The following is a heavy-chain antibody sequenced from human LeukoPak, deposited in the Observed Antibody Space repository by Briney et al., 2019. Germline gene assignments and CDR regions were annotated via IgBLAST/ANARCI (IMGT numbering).Heavy chain of an antibody. CDR2: IYYSGST. CDR1: GGSISSGGYY. V-gene: IGHV4-31*03. J-gene: IGHJ5*02. Sequence: SQTLPLTCTVSGGSISSGGYYWSWIRQHPGKGLEWIGYIYYSGSTYYNPSLKSRVTISVDTSKNQFSLKLSSVTAADTAVYYCARGMGGYCSSTSCYLNWFDPWGQRTLVTVSS. D-gene: IGHD2-2*01. CDR3: ARGMGGYCSSTSCYLNWFDP.